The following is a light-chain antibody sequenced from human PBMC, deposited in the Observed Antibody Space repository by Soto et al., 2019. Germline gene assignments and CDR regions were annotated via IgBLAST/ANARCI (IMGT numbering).Light chain of an antibody. CDR2: GNS. Sequence: QSVLTQPPSVSGAPGQRVTISCTGSSSNRAGYDVHWYQQLPGTAPKLLIYGNSNRPSGVPDRFSGSKSGTSASLAITGLQGEDEADYYCQSYDSSLSGWVFGGGTKVTVL. V-gene: IGLV1-40*01. CDR1: SSNRAGYD. J-gene: IGLJ3*02. CDR3: QSYDSSLSGWV.